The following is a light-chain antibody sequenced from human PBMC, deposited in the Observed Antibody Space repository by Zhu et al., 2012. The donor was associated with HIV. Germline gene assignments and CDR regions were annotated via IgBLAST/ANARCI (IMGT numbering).Light chain of an antibody. CDR3: HQYDNSWT. CDR2: GAS. Sequence: EVVLTQSPDTLSLSPGDRATLACRASXSVSSNYLIWYQQKPGQAPRPLIYGASDRASGVPGRFSGSGSGTDFTLSISRLEPEDFAVYYCHQYDNSWTFGQGTKVEIK. J-gene: IGKJ1*01. CDR1: XSVSSNY. V-gene: IGKV3-20*01.